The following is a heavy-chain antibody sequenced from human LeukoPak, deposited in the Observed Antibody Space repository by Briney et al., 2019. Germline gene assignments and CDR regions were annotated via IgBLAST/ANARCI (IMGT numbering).Heavy chain of an antibody. J-gene: IGHJ6*02. Sequence: ASVKVSCKASGYTFTSYAMHWVRQAPGQRLEWMGWINAGNGNTKYSQKFQGRVTITRDTSASTAYMELSSLRSEDTAVYYCARGGYSGYDYVLYYYYYGMDVWGQGITVTVSS. CDR3: ARGGYSGYDYVLYYYYYGMDV. D-gene: IGHD5-12*01. CDR1: GYTFTSYA. V-gene: IGHV1-3*01. CDR2: INAGNGNT.